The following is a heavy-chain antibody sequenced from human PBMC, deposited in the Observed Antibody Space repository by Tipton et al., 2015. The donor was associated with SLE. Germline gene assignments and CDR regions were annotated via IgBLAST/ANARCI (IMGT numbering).Heavy chain of an antibody. V-gene: IGHV4-31*03. CDR1: GASLSSGRYY. CDR2: IYYAGAT. Sequence: TLSLTCTVSGASLSSGRYYWTWIRQHPEKGLEWIGYIYYAGATYYNPSLKSRVTISVDTSKNQFSLKLSSVTAADTAVYYCARQPRGINWFDPWGQGTLVTVSS. J-gene: IGHJ5*02. CDR3: ARQPRGINWFDP.